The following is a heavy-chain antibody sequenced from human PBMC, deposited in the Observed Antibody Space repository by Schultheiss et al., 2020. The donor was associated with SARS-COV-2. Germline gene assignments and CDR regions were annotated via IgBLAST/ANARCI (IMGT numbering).Heavy chain of an antibody. V-gene: IGHV3-11*01. CDR1: GFTVSSNY. CDR3: ARDRRVRGVGGGGILYYYYYGIDV. J-gene: IGHJ6*02. D-gene: IGHD3-10*01. Sequence: GGSLRLSCAASGFTVSSNYMSWVRQAPGKGLEWVSYISSSGSTIYYADSVKGRFTISRDNAKNSLYLQMNSLRAEDTAVYYCARDRRVRGVGGGGILYYYYYGIDVWGQGTTVTVSS. CDR2: ISSSGSTI.